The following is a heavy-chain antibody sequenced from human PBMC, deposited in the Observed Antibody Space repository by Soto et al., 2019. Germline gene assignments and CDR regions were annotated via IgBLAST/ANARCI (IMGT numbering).Heavy chain of an antibody. Sequence: QVQLVQSGAEVKQPGASVKVSCKASGYTFTNYAMHWVRQAPGQRLEWMAWIHAGNGYTKYSQKFQGRVTLTWDTSASTASMDLSSLTSEDTAVYYCARSAVTPFDYWGQGTLVTVSS. CDR3: ARSAVTPFDY. CDR1: GYTFTNYA. V-gene: IGHV1-3*01. J-gene: IGHJ4*02. D-gene: IGHD4-17*01. CDR2: IHAGNGYT.